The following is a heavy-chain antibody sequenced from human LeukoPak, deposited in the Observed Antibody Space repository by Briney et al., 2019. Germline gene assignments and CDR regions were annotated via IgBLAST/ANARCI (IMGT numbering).Heavy chain of an antibody. Sequence: ASVKVSCKASGYTFTSYGISWVRQAPGQGLEWMGWISAYNGNTNYAQKLQGRVTMTTDTSTSTAYMGLRSLRSDDTAVYYCARVRMYSSSWYNWFDPWGQGTLVTVSS. CDR1: GYTFTSYG. CDR3: ARVRMYSSSWYNWFDP. V-gene: IGHV1-18*01. J-gene: IGHJ5*02. CDR2: ISAYNGNT. D-gene: IGHD6-13*01.